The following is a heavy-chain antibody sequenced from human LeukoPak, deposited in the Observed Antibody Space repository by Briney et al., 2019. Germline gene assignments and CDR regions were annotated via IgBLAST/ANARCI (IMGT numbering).Heavy chain of an antibody. J-gene: IGHJ4*02. CDR3: AKAPVLRYFDWSSYFDY. CDR1: GFTSSSYA. V-gene: IGHV3-23*01. Sequence: GGSLRLSCAASGFTSSSYAMSWVRQAPGKGLEWVSAISGSGGSTYYADSVKGRFTISRDNSKNTLYLQMNSLRAEDTAVYYCAKAPVLRYFDWSSYFDYWGQGTLVTVSS. D-gene: IGHD3-9*01. CDR2: ISGSGGST.